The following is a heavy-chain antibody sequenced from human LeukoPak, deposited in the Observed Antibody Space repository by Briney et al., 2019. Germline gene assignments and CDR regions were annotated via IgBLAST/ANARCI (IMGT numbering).Heavy chain of an antibody. J-gene: IGHJ4*02. CDR2: IYHSGST. V-gene: IGHV4-38-2*02. CDR1: GYSISSGYY. D-gene: IGHD6-13*01. CDR3: ARLVGSSWYHEVLFGRDY. Sequence: SETLSLTCTVSGYSISSGYYWGWIRQPPGKGLEWIGSIYHSGSTYYNPSLKSRVAISVDTSKNQFSLKLTSVTAADTAMYYCARLVGSSWYHEVLFGRDYWGQGTLVTVSS.